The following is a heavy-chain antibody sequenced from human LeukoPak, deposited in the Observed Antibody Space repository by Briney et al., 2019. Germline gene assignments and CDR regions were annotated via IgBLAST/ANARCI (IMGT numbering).Heavy chain of an antibody. CDR1: GGSISSYY. V-gene: IGHV4-4*07. CDR3: ARDKEDSSSDYYYYYYMDV. CDR2: IYTSGST. Sequence: SETLSLTCTVSGGSISSYYWSWIRQPAGKGLEWIGRIYTSGSTNYNPSLKSRVTMSVDTSKNQFSLKLSSVTAADTAVYYCARDKEDSSSDYYYYYYMDVWGKGTTVTVSS. D-gene: IGHD6-6*01. J-gene: IGHJ6*03.